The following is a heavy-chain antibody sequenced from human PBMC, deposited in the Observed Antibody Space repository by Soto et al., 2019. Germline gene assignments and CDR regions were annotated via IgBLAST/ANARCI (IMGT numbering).Heavy chain of an antibody. CDR3: ARSEEDSDYYYYGMDA. V-gene: IGHV6-1*01. CDR1: GDSVSSNSVA. J-gene: IGHJ6*02. D-gene: IGHD2-15*01. CDR2: TYYRSRWYN. Sequence: SQTLSLTCVISGDSVSSNSVAWNWVRQSPSRGLEWLGRTYYRSRWYNDYAVSVRSRIAINPDTSKNHFSLQLNSVTPDDTAVYYCARSEEDSDYYYYGMDAWGQGTTVTVS.